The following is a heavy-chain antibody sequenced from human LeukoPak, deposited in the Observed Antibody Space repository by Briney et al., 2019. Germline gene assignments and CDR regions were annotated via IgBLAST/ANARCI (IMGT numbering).Heavy chain of an antibody. D-gene: IGHD1-26*01. V-gene: IGHV3-7*01. Sequence: PGGSLRLSCAASGFTFSSYSMNWVRQAPGKGLEWVANIKEDESEKYYVDSVKGRFTTSRDNAKNSLYLQMNSLRADDTAVYYCVGGSYHDYWGQGTLVTVSS. CDR1: GFTFSSYS. J-gene: IGHJ4*02. CDR3: VGGSYHDY. CDR2: IKEDESEK.